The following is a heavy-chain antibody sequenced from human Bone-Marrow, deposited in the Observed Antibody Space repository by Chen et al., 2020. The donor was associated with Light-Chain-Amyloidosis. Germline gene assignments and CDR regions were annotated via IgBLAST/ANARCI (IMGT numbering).Heavy chain of an antibody. CDR3: AKDISYDDILPGYPADAFDI. J-gene: IGHJ3*02. V-gene: IGHV3-23*04. CDR1: GFAFSSYA. D-gene: IGHD3-9*01. CDR2: ISGSGGSR. Sequence: EVQLVESGGGLLQRGGSLRLSCAASGFAFSSYAMSWVRQAPGKGLEWVSTISGSGGSRYYGDSGKGRLTSSRDNSKNALFLQMNSLRAEDTAVYYCAKDISYDDILPGYPADAFDIWGQGTMVTVSS.